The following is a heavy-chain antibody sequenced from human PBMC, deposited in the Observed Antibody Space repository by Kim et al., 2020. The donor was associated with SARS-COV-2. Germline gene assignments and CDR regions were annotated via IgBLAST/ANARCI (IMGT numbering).Heavy chain of an antibody. J-gene: IGHJ3*02. Sequence: GGSLRLSCTASGFTFGDYAMSWFRQAPGKGLEWVGFIRSKAYGGTTEYAASVKGRFTISRDDSKSIAYLQMNSLKTEDTAVYYCTRGGALDIVVVPAASDAFDIWGQGTMVTVSS. CDR3: TRGGALDIVVVPAASDAFDI. D-gene: IGHD2-2*03. CDR2: IRSKAYGGTT. CDR1: GFTFGDYA. V-gene: IGHV3-49*03.